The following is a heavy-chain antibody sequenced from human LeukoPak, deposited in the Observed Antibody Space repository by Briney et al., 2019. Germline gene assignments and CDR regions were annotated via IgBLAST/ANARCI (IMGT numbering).Heavy chain of an antibody. V-gene: IGHV1-24*01. CDR1: GYTLTELS. CDR2: FDPEDGET. CDR3: ASSPTTTRHDVYPFHY. D-gene: IGHD1-26*01. J-gene: IGHJ4*02. Sequence: ASVKVSCKVSGYTLTELSMHWVRQAPGKGLEWMGGFDPEDGETIYAQKFQGRVTMTEDTSTDTAYMELSSLRSEDTAVYYCASSPTTTRHDVYPFHYWRQGPLLTVSS.